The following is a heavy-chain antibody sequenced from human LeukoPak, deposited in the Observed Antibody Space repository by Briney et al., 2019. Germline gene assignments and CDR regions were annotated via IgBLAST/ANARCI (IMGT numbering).Heavy chain of an antibody. J-gene: IGHJ1*01. D-gene: IGHD3-22*01. CDR2: IYYTGRT. Sequence: SETLSLTCIVSGGYISSSSYYWGWIRQPPGKGLEWIGDIYYTGRTYYNSSLKSRLTVSIDTSKNQFSLKLASLTAADTGVYYCARRRYYDSTGYLDWGQGTRITVSS. V-gene: IGHV4-39*01. CDR1: GGYISSSSYY. CDR3: ARRRYYDSTGYLD.